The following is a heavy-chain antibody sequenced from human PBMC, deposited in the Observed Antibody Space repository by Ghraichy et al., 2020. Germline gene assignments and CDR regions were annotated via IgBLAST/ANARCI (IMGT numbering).Heavy chain of an antibody. CDR1: GGSISSSNW. CDR3: ARVWQQLVSYDAFDI. J-gene: IGHJ3*02. D-gene: IGHD6-13*01. CDR2: IYHSGST. V-gene: IGHV4-4*02. Sequence: SETLSLTCAVSGGSISSSNWWSWVRQPPGKGLEWIGEIYHSGSTNYNPSLKSRVTISVDKSKNQFSLKLSSVTAADTAVYYCARVWQQLVSYDAFDIWGQGTMVTVSS.